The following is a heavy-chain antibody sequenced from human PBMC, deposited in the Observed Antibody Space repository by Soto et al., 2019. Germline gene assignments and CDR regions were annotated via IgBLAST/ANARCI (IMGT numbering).Heavy chain of an antibody. V-gene: IGHV1-58*01. D-gene: IGHD2-15*01. J-gene: IGHJ6*02. CDR2: IVVGNGHT. CDR1: GFTFGSSA. Sequence: GASVKVSCKASGFTFGSSAVQWVRQARGQRLEWIGWIVVGNGHTNYAQKFQERVIITRDMSTGTAYMELSSLRSEDTAVYYCAGRYCSGGSCYNYYGMDVWGRGTTVTVSS. CDR3: AGRYCSGGSCYNYYGMDV.